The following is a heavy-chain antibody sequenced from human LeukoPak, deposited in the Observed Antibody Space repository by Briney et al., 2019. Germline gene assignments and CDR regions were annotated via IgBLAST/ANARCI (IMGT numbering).Heavy chain of an antibody. J-gene: IGHJ4*02. D-gene: IGHD3-10*01. Sequence: ASVKVSCKASGYTFSEFEIHWVRQATGQGLEWMGWIHPDSGNTDYAQKFQDRLTMTRETSTTTAYMELSSLRSEDTAVYYCARSGAGYSGSGSYSLLGYFDYWGQGTLVTVSS. CDR1: GYTFSEFE. V-gene: IGHV1-8*01. CDR3: ARSGAGYSGSGSYSLLGYFDY. CDR2: IHPDSGNT.